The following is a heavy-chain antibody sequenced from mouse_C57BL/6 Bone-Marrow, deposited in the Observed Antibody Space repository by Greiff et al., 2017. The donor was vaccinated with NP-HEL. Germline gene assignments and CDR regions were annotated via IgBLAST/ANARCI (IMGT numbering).Heavy chain of an antibody. D-gene: IGHD1-1*01. Sequence: QVQLKQSGPGLVAPSQSLSITCTVSGFSLTSYAISWVRQPPGKGLEWLGVIWTGGGTNYNSALKSRLSISKDNSKSQVFLKMNSLQTDDTARYYCARNLGYYGSSGSWFAYWGQGTLVTVSA. J-gene: IGHJ3*01. V-gene: IGHV2-9-1*01. CDR2: IWTGGGT. CDR3: ARNLGYYGSSGSWFAY. CDR1: GFSLTSYA.